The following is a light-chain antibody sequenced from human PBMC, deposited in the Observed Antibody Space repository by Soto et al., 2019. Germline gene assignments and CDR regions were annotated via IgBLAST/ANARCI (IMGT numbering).Light chain of an antibody. CDR2: GAS. J-gene: IGKJ2*02. CDR1: QSLSNDY. V-gene: IGKV3-20*01. Sequence: EIVLTQSPGTLSLSPGESATLSCRASQSLSNDYLAWYQKRPGQAPRLLIYGASSRATGIPDRFSGSGSGTDFSLTIRRLEPEDFAVYYCQQYGTSTGTFGQGTKLEIK. CDR3: QQYGTSTGT.